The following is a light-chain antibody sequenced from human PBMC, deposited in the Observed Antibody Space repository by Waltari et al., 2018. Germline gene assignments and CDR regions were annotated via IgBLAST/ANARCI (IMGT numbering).Light chain of an antibody. CDR1: QSPLHSNGYYY. J-gene: IGKJ1*01. CDR2: LGS. CDR3: MQALQTWT. V-gene: IGKV2-28*01. Sequence: DIVMTQSPLSLPVTPGEPASISCRSRQSPLHSNGYYYLDWYLQKPGQSPQLLIYLGSNRASGVPARFTGSASGTDFTLKISRVEAEDVGVYYCMQALQTWTFGQGTKVESK.